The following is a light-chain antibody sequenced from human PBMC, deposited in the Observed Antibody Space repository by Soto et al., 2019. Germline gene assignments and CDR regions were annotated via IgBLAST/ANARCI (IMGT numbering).Light chain of an antibody. CDR2: GAS. CDR1: QGISDY. V-gene: IGKV1-9*01. CDR3: QQFNAYPLT. Sequence: DIQLTQSPSFLSASVGDRVTISCRASQGISDYLAWYQQKPGKAPKLLIYGASTLQSGVPSRFSGRAPGTEFTLTISSLQPEDFATSFCQQFNAYPLTFGGGTKLEIK. J-gene: IGKJ4*01.